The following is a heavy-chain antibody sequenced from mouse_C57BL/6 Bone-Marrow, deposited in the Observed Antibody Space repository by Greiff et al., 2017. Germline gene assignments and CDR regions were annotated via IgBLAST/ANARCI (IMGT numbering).Heavy chain of an antibody. D-gene: IGHD1-1*01. V-gene: IGHV1-72*01. CDR1: GYTFTSYW. Sequence: QVQLQQPGAELVKPGASVKLSCKASGYTFTSYWMHWVKQRPGRGLEWIGRIDPNSGGTKYNEKFKSKATLTVDKPSSTAYMQLRSLTSEDSAVEDCARMGIYYYGSSAAWFAYWGQGTLVTVSA. CDR2: IDPNSGGT. J-gene: IGHJ3*01. CDR3: ARMGIYYYGSSAAWFAY.